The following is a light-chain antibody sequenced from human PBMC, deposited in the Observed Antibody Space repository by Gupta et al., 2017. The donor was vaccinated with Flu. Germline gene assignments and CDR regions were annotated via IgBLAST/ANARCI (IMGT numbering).Light chain of an antibody. V-gene: IGLV3-25*03. J-gene: IGLJ2*01. CDR2: RDS. CDR3: QSADSSGTYVV. Sequence: GDALPKQYAYWYQQKPGQAPVLVIYRDSERPSGIPERFSGSSSGTTVTLTISGVQAEDEADYYCQSADSSGTYVVFGGGTKLTVL. CDR1: ALPKQY.